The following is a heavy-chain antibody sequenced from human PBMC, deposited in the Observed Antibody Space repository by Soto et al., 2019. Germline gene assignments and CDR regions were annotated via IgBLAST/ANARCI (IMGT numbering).Heavy chain of an antibody. CDR3: AREVAAPHWWFGT. CDR1: GGSISSYY. V-gene: IGHV4-4*07. J-gene: IGHJ5*02. CDR2: FHTNGNT. D-gene: IGHD6-19*01. Sequence: QVQLQESGPGLVEPSETLSLTCNVSGGSISSYYWHWIRQSAGQGLEWIGRFHTNGNTKYNPYLSSRITMSEDTFKNKSSLKLSSVTAADTAVYYCAREVAAPHWWFGTWGQGTLVTVSS.